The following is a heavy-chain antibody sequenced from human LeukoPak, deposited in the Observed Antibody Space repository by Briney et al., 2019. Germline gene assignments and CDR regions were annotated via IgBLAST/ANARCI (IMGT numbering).Heavy chain of an antibody. V-gene: IGHV3-9*03. J-gene: IGHJ3*02. CDR1: GFTFDDYA. CDR2: ISWNSGSI. Sequence: PGGSLRLSCAASGFTFDDYAMHWVRQAPGKGLEWVSGISWNSGSIGYADSVKGRFTISRDNAKNSLYLQMNSLRAEDMALYYCAKDIGYSSGWSSAFGIWGQGTMVTVSS. D-gene: IGHD6-19*01. CDR3: AKDIGYSSGWSSAFGI.